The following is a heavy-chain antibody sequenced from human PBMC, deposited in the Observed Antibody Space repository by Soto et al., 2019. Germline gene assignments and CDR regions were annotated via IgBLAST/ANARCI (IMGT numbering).Heavy chain of an antibody. Sequence: EVQLAESGGGLVKPGGSLRLSCAASGFTFSSYSINWVRQAPGKGLEWVSSISSTGGSIYYANSVKGRFTISRDYAKKSLYLQMDRLKAAGAAVFYCARLLEGRRAGHYFMDVWGKGTAVTVSS. J-gene: IGHJ6*03. CDR1: GFTFSSYS. V-gene: IGHV3-21*02. D-gene: IGHD3-10*01. CDR2: ISSTGGSI. CDR3: ARLLEGRRAGHYFMDV.